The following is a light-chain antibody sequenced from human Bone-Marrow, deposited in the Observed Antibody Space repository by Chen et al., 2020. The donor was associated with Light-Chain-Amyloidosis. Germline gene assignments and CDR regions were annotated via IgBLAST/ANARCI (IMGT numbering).Light chain of an antibody. V-gene: IGLV3-25*03. CDR2: RDT. Sequence: SYELTQPPSVSVSPGQTAGITCSGDDLPTKYAYWYQQKPGQAPVLVIHRDTERPSGISERFSGYSSGTTATLNISGVQAEDEADYHCQAADSSGTYEVIFGGGTKLTVL. CDR1: DLPTKY. J-gene: IGLJ2*01. CDR3: QAADSSGTYEVI.